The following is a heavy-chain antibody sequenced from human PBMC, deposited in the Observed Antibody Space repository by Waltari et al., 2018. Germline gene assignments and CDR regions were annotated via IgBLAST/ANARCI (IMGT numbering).Heavy chain of an antibody. J-gene: IGHJ2*01. Sequence: EVQLVESGGGLVQPGRSLRLSCAASGFTFDDYAMHWVRQAPGKGLEWVSGISWDSGNIGYADSVKGRFTISRDNAKNSLYLQMNSLRAEDTALYYCAKDKSKSGKWYFDLWGRGTLVTVSS. CDR1: GFTFDDYA. CDR3: AKDKSKSGKWYFDL. CDR2: ISWDSGNI. V-gene: IGHV3-9*01. D-gene: IGHD4-4*01.